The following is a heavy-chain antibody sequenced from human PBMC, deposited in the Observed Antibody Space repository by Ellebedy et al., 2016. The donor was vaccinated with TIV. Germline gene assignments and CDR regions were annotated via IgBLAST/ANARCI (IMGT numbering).Heavy chain of an antibody. J-gene: IGHJ3*02. CDR2: IYPGDSDT. Sequence: GGSLRLSXKGSGYSFTSYWIGWVRQMPGKGLEWMGIIYPGDSDTRYSPSFQGQVTISADKSISTAYLQWSSLKASDTAMYYCARGGFLEWLEGEDAFDIWGQGTMVTVSS. D-gene: IGHD3-3*01. V-gene: IGHV5-51*01. CDR3: ARGGFLEWLEGEDAFDI. CDR1: GYSFTSYW.